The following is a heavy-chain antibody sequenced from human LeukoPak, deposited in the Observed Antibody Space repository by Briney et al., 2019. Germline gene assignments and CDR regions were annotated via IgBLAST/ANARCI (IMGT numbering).Heavy chain of an antibody. D-gene: IGHD5-24*01. V-gene: IGHV4-38-2*02. CDR3: ARESHQEGYDY. J-gene: IGHJ4*02. Sequence: SETLSLTCTVSGYSISSGYHWGWIRQPPGKGLEWIGSIYHSGSTYYNPSLKSRVIISVDTSKNQFSLKLSSVTAADTAVYYCARESHQEGYDYWGQGTLVTVSS. CDR2: IYHSGST. CDR1: GYSISSGYH.